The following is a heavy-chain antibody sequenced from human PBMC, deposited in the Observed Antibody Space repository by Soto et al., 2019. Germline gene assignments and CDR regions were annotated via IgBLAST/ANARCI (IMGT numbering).Heavy chain of an antibody. Sequence: QVQLVQSGAEVKKPGSSVNVSCKASGGTFSSYAISWVRQAPGQGLEWMGGSIPIFGTANYAQKFQGRVAITADESTSTAYMELSSLSSEDTAVYYCARDVGPMYTRYYYYGMDVWGQGPTVTVSS. CDR3: ARDVGPMYTRYYYYGMDV. CDR2: SIPIFGTA. D-gene: IGHD1-20*01. V-gene: IGHV1-69*01. CDR1: GGTFSSYA. J-gene: IGHJ6*02.